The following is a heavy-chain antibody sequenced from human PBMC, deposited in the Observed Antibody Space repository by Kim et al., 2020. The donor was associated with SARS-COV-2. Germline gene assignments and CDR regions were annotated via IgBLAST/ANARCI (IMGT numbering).Heavy chain of an antibody. CDR3: AHSPRYYYDSSDRVLPLGTFDY. CDR1: GFSLSTSGVG. D-gene: IGHD3-22*01. CDR2: IYWDDDK. V-gene: IGHV2-5*02. J-gene: IGHJ4*02. Sequence: SGPTLVNPTQTLTLTCTFSGFSLSTSGVGVGWIRQPPGKALEWLALIYWDDDKRYSPSLKSRLTITKDTSKNQVVLTMTNMDPVDTATYYCAHSPRYYYDSSDRVLPLGTFDYWGQGTLVTVSS.